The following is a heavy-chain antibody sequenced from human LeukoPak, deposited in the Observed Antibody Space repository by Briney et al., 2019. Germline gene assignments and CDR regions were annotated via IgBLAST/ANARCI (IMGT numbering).Heavy chain of an antibody. D-gene: IGHD3-16*02. CDR1: GGSFSGYY. Sequence: SETLSLTCAVYGGSFSGYYWSWIRQPPGKGLEWIGEINHSGSTNYNPSPKSRATISVDTSKNQFSLKLSSVTAADTAVYYCARANYDYVWGSYRRDAFDIWGQGTMVTVSS. V-gene: IGHV4-34*01. J-gene: IGHJ3*02. CDR2: INHSGST. CDR3: ARANYDYVWGSYRRDAFDI.